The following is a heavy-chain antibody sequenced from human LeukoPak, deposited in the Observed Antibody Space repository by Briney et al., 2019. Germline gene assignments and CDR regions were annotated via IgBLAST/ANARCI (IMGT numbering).Heavy chain of an antibody. V-gene: IGHV4-4*07. CDR1: GGSISSYY. Sequence: SETLSLTCTVSGGSISSYYWSWIRQSAGKGLEWIGRIYTTGNTNYNPSLKSRVTMSIDTSKKQFSLKLSSVTAADTAVYYCARGEYYYDSNSAYRYFDPWGQGTLVTVSS. CDR3: ARGEYYYDSNSAYRYFDP. J-gene: IGHJ5*02. D-gene: IGHD3-22*01. CDR2: IYTTGNT.